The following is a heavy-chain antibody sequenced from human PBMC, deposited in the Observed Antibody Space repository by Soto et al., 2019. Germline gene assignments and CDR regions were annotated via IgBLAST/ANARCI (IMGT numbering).Heavy chain of an antibody. CDR3: AHRQRTVYFDY. Sequence: QITLKESGPTLVKPTQTLTLTCTFSGFSLSTSGVGVGWIRQPPGKALEWLALTYWDDDKRYSPSLKSRLTITKDTSKNQVVLTMTNMDPVNTATYYCAHRQRTVYFDYWGQGTLVTVSS. V-gene: IGHV2-5*02. CDR1: GFSLSTSGVG. J-gene: IGHJ4*02. D-gene: IGHD4-17*01. CDR2: TYWDDDK.